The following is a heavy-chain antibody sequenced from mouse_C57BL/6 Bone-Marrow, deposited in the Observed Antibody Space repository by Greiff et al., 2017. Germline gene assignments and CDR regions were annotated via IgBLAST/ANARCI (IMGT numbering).Heavy chain of an antibody. CDR2: LWSGGST. Sequence: VQGVESGPGLVQPSQSLSITCTVSGFSLTRHGVHWVRPSPGTGLEWLGVLWSGGSTDYNAAFISRLSISKDNSNSQVFFKMNSLQADDTAIYYCASLYSNYGGFAYWGQGTLVTVSA. D-gene: IGHD2-5*01. J-gene: IGHJ3*01. CDR3: ASLYSNYGGFAY. CDR1: GFSLTRHG. V-gene: IGHV2-2*01.